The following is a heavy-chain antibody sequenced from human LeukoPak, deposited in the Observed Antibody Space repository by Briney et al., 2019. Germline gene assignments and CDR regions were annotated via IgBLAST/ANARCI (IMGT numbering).Heavy chain of an antibody. Sequence: QPGGSLRLSCAASGFIFRNYAMSWVRQAPGKGLEWVSAITGSGGTSWYADSVKGHFTISRDNSKNTLYLQMNSLGADDTAVYYCAKWGDSDGLTGYYASDCWGQGTLVTVSS. D-gene: IGHD3-9*01. CDR3: AKWGDSDGLTGYYASDC. V-gene: IGHV3-23*01. J-gene: IGHJ4*02. CDR1: GFIFRNYA. CDR2: ITGSGGTS.